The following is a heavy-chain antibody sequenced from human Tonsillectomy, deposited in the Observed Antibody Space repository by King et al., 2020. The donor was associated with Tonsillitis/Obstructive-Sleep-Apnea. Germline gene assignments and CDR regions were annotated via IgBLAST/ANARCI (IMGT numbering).Heavy chain of an antibody. CDR3: ALETLDAFDI. CDR2: ICYSEST. V-gene: IGHV4-59*01. Sequence: QLQESGPGLEKPSEIMSLTCTVSGDSISSYYWSWIRPPPGEGLEWVGYICYSESTKYNPSLKSRVTISVDTSKNQYYLKLSFVTAADTAVCYWALETLDAFDIWGQGRMLTVSS. J-gene: IGHJ3*02. CDR1: GDSISSYY.